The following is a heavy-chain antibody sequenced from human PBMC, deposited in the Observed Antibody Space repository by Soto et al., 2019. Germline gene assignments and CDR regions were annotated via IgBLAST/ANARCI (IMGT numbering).Heavy chain of an antibody. V-gene: IGHV3-15*07. Sequence: PGGSLRLSCAASGFTFSNAWMNWVRQAPGKGLEWVGRIKSKTDGGTTDYAAPAKGRFTISRDDSKNTLYLQMNSLKTEDTAVYYCTTDPVTMIVVVPSSGWGQGTLVTVSS. CDR2: IKSKTDGGTT. CDR3: TTDPVTMIVVVPSSG. D-gene: IGHD3-22*01. J-gene: IGHJ4*02. CDR1: GFTFSNAW.